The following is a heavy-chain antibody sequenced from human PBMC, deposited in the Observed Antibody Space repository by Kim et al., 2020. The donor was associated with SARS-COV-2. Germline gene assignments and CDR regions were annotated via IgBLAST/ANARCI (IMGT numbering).Heavy chain of an antibody. CDR3: ARGAIAAAGTDYYYGMDV. CDR1: GFTFSSYS. D-gene: IGHD6-13*01. CDR2: ISSSSSYI. V-gene: IGHV3-21*01. Sequence: GGSLRLSCAASGFTFSSYSMNWVRQAPGKGLEWVSSISSSSSYIYYADSVKGRFTISRDNAKNSLYLQMNSLRAEDTAVYYCARGAIAAAGTDYYYGMDVWGQGTTVTASS. J-gene: IGHJ6*02.